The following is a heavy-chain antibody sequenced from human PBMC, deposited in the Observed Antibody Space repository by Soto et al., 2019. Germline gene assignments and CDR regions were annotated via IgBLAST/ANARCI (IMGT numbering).Heavy chain of an antibody. CDR1: GYTLTSYD. Sequence: ASVKVSCKASGYTLTSYDINWVRQATGQGPEWVGWMNPNSGNTGSAQKFQGRVTVTRNISISTAYMELSSLTSEDTAVYYCASGRLRYKQQLIWFDPWGQGTLVTVSS. CDR2: MNPNSGNT. CDR3: ASGRLRYKQQLIWFDP. D-gene: IGHD6-13*01. J-gene: IGHJ5*02. V-gene: IGHV1-8*01.